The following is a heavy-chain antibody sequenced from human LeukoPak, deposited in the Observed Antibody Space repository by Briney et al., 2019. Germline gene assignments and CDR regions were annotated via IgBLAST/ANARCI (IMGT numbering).Heavy chain of an antibody. J-gene: IGHJ4*02. V-gene: IGHV3-48*03. Sequence: AGGSLRLSYAASGFTFSSYKMIWVRHAPGKGLEWVLYITTSGTTTYYADSLKGRFTISRDNAKNSLYLQMNSLRAEDTAVYYCARVLFHSLAVFDYWGQGTLVTVSS. CDR1: GFTFSSYK. D-gene: IGHD2/OR15-2a*01. CDR2: ITTSGTTT. CDR3: ARVLFHSLAVFDY.